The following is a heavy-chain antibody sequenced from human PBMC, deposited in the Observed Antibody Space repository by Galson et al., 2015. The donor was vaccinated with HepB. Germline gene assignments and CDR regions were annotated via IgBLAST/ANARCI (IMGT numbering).Heavy chain of an antibody. CDR2: ISSNGGST. J-gene: IGHJ4*02. Sequence: SLRLSCAASGFTFSSYPMHWVRQAPGKGLEYVSAISSNGGSTYYADSVKGRFTISRDNSKNTLYLQMSSLRAEDTAVYYCVKVSGSYLDFDHWGQGTLVTVSS. D-gene: IGHD1-26*01. CDR3: VKVSGSYLDFDH. V-gene: IGHV3-64D*06. CDR1: GFTFSSYP.